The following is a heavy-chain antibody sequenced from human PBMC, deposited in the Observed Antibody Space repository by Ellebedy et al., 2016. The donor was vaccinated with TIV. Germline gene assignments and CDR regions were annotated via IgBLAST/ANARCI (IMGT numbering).Heavy chain of an antibody. CDR2: ISKSGEEK. Sequence: GESLKISXEASGYLFRGYIINWVRQAPGKGLEWVSLISKSGEEKYYAESVKGRFTISRDNANDMLYLQMDSLRVEDSGLYYCVRDFGDWPRTAVPDEWGQGTLVTVSS. D-gene: IGHD2-21*02. V-gene: IGHV3-21*01. J-gene: IGHJ4*02. CDR3: VRDFGDWPRTAVPDE. CDR1: GYLFRGYI.